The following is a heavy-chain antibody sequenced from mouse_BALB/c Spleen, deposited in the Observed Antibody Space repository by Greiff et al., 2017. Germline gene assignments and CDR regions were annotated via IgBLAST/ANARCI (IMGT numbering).Heavy chain of an antibody. CDR2: IDPANGNT. CDR3: ARDNGYYVPDY. D-gene: IGHD2-3*01. Sequence: GQLKESGAELVKPGASVKLSCTASGFNIKDTYMHWVKQRPEQGLEWIGRIDPANGNTKYDPKFQGKATITADTSSNTAYLQLSSLTSEDTAVYYCARDNGYYVPDYWGQGTTLTVSS. V-gene: IGHV14-3*02. J-gene: IGHJ2*01. CDR1: GFNIKDTY.